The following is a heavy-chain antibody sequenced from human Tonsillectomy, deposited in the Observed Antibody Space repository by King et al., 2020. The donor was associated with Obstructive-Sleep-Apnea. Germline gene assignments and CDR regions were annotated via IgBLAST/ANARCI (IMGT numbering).Heavy chain of an antibody. D-gene: IGHD4-17*01. Sequence: VQLQQWGAGLLKPSETLSLTCAVYGGSFSGYYWSWIRQPPGKGLEWIGEINHSGSTNYNPSLKSRVTISVDTSKNQFSLKLSSVTAADTAVYYCARGRVRAVTNYYYCYGMDVWGQGTTVTVSS. CDR2: INHSGST. CDR3: ARGRVRAVTNYYYCYGMDV. J-gene: IGHJ6*02. V-gene: IGHV4-34*01. CDR1: GGSFSGYY.